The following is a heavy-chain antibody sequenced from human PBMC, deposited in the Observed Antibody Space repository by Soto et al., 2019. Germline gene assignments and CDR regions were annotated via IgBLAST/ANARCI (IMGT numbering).Heavy chain of an antibody. Sequence: GGSLRLSCAASGFTFSRYAMSWVRPAPGKGLEWVSAISGSGGSTYYADSVKGRFTISRGNSKNTLYLQMNSLRAEVTAVYYCATLKCSNSSGYYYGLDYWGQGTLVTVSS. CDR2: ISGSGGST. D-gene: IGHD3-22*01. CDR1: GFTFSRYA. J-gene: IGHJ4*02. CDR3: ATLKCSNSSGYYYGLDY. V-gene: IGHV3-23*01.